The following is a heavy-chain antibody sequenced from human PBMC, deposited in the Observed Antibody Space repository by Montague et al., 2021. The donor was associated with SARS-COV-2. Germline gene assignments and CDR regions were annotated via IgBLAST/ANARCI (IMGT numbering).Heavy chain of an antibody. Sequence: SETLSLTCTVPGGFISSSYRSWTRQPPGNGMEWIGYIYHSGNTNYNPSLKSRVTISIDTSMNQFSLSLSSMTAADTAVYFCARDLLPPRTAIKTNFFGLDVWGQGTTVIVSS. J-gene: IGHJ6*02. CDR1: GGFISSSY. D-gene: IGHD2-21*02. CDR2: IYHSGNT. CDR3: ARDLLPPRTAIKTNFFGLDV. V-gene: IGHV4-59*01.